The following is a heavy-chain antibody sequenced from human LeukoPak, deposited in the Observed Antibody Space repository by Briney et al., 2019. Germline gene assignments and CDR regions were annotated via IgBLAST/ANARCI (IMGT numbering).Heavy chain of an antibody. CDR2: ISSGSSFT. V-gene: IGHV3-21*01. D-gene: IGHD3-10*01. Sequence: PGGSLRLSCAASGFTFSSYWMSWVRQAPGKGLEWVSSISSGSSFTYYADSVKGRFTISRDNAKNSLYLQMNSLRAEDTAVYYCARDSSGSDHFDNWGQGTLVTVSS. CDR3: ARDSSGSDHFDN. CDR1: GFTFSSYW. J-gene: IGHJ4*02.